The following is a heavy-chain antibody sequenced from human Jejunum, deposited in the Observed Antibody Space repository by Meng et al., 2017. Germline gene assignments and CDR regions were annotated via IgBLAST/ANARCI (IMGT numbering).Heavy chain of an antibody. J-gene: IGHJ3*02. CDR3: ARDTRGGATNDALDI. D-gene: IGHD1-26*01. Sequence: GGSLRLSCIASGFTVSSYTMHWVRQAPGKGLEWVAVMTPSESNTYHADSVKGRFTVSRDNSKNMLFLQMNRLRVEDAAVYYCARDTRGGATNDALDIWGQGTMVTVSS. CDR2: MTPSESNT. V-gene: IGHV3-30*04. CDR1: GFTVSSYT.